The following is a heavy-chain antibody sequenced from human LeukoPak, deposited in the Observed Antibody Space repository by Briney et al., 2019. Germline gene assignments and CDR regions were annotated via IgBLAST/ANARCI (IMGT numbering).Heavy chain of an antibody. CDR3: AREWSAFDY. D-gene: IGHD3-3*01. Sequence: SETLSLTCTFSGDPISSHSGYKWNWIRQAPGKGLEWIGYVYYSGTTSYNPSVNSRVTISVDTSKNQFSLKLTSVTAADTAVYYCAREWSAFDYWGQGTLVTVSS. J-gene: IGHJ4*02. CDR1: GDPISSHSGYK. CDR2: VYYSGTT. V-gene: IGHV4-61*08.